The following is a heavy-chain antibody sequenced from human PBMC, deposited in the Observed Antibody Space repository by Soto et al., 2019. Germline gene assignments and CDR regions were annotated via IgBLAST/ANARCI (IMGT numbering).Heavy chain of an antibody. Sequence: ASVKVSCKASGYTFIDYFIHWVRQAPGQGLEWMGWISAYNGNTNYAQKLQGRVTMTTDTSTSTAYMELRSLRSDDTAVYYCAREAGYSSGWYERYYYYYYRMYVCGQRTTVTVSS. CDR1: GYTFIDYF. J-gene: IGHJ6*02. D-gene: IGHD6-19*01. CDR3: AREAGYSSGWYERYYYYYYRMYV. V-gene: IGHV1-18*04. CDR2: ISAYNGNT.